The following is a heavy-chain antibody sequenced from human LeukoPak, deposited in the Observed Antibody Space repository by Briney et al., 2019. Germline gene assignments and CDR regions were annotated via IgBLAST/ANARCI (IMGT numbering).Heavy chain of an antibody. CDR1: GFTFSSYS. J-gene: IGHJ4*02. Sequence: PGGSLRLSCAASGFTFSSYSMNWVRQAPGKGMEWVSYISSSSSTIYYADSVKGRFTMSKDTAKNSLYLQMNSLRAEDTAVYYCARGYYSFDYWGQGTLVTVSS. D-gene: IGHD4-11*01. CDR2: ISSSSSTI. V-gene: IGHV3-48*01. CDR3: ARGYYSFDY.